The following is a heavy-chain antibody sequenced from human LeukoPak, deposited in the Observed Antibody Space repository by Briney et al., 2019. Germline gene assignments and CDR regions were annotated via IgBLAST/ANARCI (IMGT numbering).Heavy chain of an antibody. V-gene: IGHV1-69*05. CDR3: ARAGIAYCSRTSCSLDY. Sequence: GASVKVSCKASGGTFSSYAISWVRQAPGQGLEWMGGIIPIFGTANYAQNFQGRVTITTDESTSTSYMELSSLRSEDTAVYYCARAGIAYCSRTSCSLDYWGQGTLVTVSS. CDR1: GGTFSSYA. CDR2: IIPIFGTA. D-gene: IGHD2-2*01. J-gene: IGHJ4*02.